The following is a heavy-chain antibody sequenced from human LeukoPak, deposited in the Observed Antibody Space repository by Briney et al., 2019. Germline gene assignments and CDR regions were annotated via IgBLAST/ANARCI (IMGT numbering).Heavy chain of an antibody. Sequence: ASVKVSCKASGYTFTSYYMHWVRQAPGQGLEWMGIINPSGGSTSYAQKFQGRVTMTRDTSTSTVYMELSSLRSEDTAVYYCAREMLPLRYFDWLSNVQPHPFDYWGQGTLVTVSS. J-gene: IGHJ4*02. CDR2: INPSGGST. V-gene: IGHV1-46*01. D-gene: IGHD3-9*01. CDR3: AREMLPLRYFDWLSNVQPHPFDY. CDR1: GYTFTSYY.